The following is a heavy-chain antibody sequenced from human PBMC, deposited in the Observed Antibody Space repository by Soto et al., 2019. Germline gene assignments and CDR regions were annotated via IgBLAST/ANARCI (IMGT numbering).Heavy chain of an antibody. CDR1: GGSTSSDNY. V-gene: IGHV4-30-4*01. D-gene: IGHD3-16*01. Sequence: SETLSLTCTVSGGSTSSDNYWSWIRQPPGKGLEWIGHIYYSGNTDYNPSLKSRLAISIDTSMNQFSLKLSSVTAADTAVYFCAREGGESSDGLYYFDSWGQGSLVTVSS. CDR2: IYYSGNT. CDR3: AREGGESSDGLYYFDS. J-gene: IGHJ4*02.